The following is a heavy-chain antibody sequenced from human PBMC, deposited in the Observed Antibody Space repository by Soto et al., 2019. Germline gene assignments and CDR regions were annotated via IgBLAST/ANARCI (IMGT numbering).Heavy chain of an antibody. Sequence: PSETLSLTCTASRGSVSGGSYFWNWILQPPGKGLEWIVYFDKCFYTKYNPSLEGRAPIPGDTPKTQIPRKLGSVTAAATAVYYFARPPGCPGGYFNPWGRETLFTSS. CDR2: FDKCFYT. CDR1: RGSVSGGSYF. V-gene: IGHV4-61*01. D-gene: IGHD1-1*01. CDR3: ARPPGCPGGYFNP. J-gene: IGHJ5*02.